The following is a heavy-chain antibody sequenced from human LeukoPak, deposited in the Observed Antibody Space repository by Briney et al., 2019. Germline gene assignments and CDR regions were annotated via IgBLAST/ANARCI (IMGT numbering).Heavy chain of an antibody. D-gene: IGHD6-13*01. V-gene: IGHV4-4*09. CDR1: GGSISSYY. J-gene: IGHJ4*02. CDR3: ARLWGSSSWVDY. CDR2: IYTSGST. Sequence: SETLSLTCTVSGGSISSYYWGWIRQPPGKGLEWIGYIYTSGSTNYNPSLKSRVTISVDTSKNQFSLKLSSVTAADTAVYYCARLWGSSSWVDYWGQGTLVTVSS.